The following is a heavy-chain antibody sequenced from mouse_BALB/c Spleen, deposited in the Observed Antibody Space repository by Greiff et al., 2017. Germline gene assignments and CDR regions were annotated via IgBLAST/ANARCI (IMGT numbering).Heavy chain of an antibody. CDR3: AKGGTTVVKAMDY. D-gene: IGHD1-1*01. CDR2: INPYNDGT. V-gene: IGHV1-14*01. Sequence: EVHLVESGPELVKPGASVKMSCKASGYTFTSYVMHWVKQKPGQGLEWIGYINPYNDGTKYNEKFKGKATLTSDKSSSTAYMELSSLTSEDSAVYYCAKGGTTVVKAMDYWGQGTSVTVSS. J-gene: IGHJ4*01. CDR1: GYTFTSYV.